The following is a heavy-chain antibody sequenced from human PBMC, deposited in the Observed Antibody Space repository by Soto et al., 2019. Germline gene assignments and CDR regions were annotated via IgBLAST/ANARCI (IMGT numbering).Heavy chain of an antibody. J-gene: IGHJ4*02. Sequence: PSETMSLTCAVEGGTCGGYYGTWIRQPPGTGLEWIGEINHSGSTNYNPSLKSRVTISVDTSKNQFSLKLTSVTAADTAVYYCARDKITGLFDYWGQGTLVTVSS. CDR2: INHSGST. D-gene: IGHD2-8*02. CDR1: GGTCGGYY. V-gene: IGHV4-34*01. CDR3: ARDKITGLFDY.